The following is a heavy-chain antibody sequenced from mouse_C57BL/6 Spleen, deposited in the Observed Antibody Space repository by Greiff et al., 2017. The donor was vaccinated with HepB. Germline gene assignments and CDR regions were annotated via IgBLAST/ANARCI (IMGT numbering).Heavy chain of an antibody. CDR3: AREDYYGSSWFDY. V-gene: IGHV1-52*01. D-gene: IGHD1-1*01. J-gene: IGHJ2*01. CDR2: IDPSDSET. CDR1: GYTFTSYW. Sequence: QVQLQQPGAELVRPGSSVKLSCKASGYTFTSYWMHWVKQRPIQGLEWIGNIDPSDSETHYNQKFKDKATLTVDKSSSTAYMQLSSLTSEDSAVYYCAREDYYGSSWFDYWGQGTTLTVSS.